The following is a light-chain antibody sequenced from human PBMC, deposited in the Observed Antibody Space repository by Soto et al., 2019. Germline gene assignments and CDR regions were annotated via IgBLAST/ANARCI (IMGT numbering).Light chain of an antibody. CDR1: SSDVGGYNY. CDR3: SSYTSSSSYV. V-gene: IGLV2-14*01. CDR2: EVS. J-gene: IGLJ1*01. Sequence: QSALTQPASVSGSPGQSITISCTGTSSDVGGYNYVSWYQQHPGKAPKLMISEVSNRPSGVSNRFSASKSGITASLTISGLQAEDEADYYCSSYTSSSSYVFGTGTKVT.